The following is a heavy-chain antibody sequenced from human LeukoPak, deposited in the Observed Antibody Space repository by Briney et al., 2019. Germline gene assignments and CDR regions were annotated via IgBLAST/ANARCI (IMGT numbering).Heavy chain of an antibody. CDR2: INSDGSWT. V-gene: IGHV3-74*01. D-gene: IGHD2/OR15-2a*01. CDR3: VSFYETY. CDR1: GNYW. J-gene: IGHJ4*02. Sequence: GGSLRLSCAASGNYWMHWVRQAPGKGPVWVSHINSDGSWTSYADSVKGRFTISKDNAKNTVYLQMNSLRAEDTAVYYCVSFYETYWGRGTLVTVSS.